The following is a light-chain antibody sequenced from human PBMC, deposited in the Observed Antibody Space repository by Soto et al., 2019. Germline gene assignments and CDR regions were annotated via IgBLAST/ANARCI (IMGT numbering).Light chain of an antibody. V-gene: IGKV1-33*01. CDR2: DAS. CDR1: QDISNY. J-gene: IGKJ4*02. Sequence: DIHMTQSPSSLSASVGDRVTITSQASQDISNYLNWYQQKPGKAPKLLIYDASNLETGVPSRFSGSGSGTDFTFTISSLQAEDIATYYCQQYDHLPLTFGGGTKVEIK. CDR3: QQYDHLPLT.